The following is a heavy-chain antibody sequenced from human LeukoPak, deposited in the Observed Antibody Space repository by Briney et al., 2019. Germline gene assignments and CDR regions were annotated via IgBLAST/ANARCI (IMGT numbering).Heavy chain of an antibody. CDR3: AKADSGDSGPSSSDGFLNY. V-gene: IGHV3-23*01. J-gene: IGHJ4*02. CDR2: ISGSGGST. Sequence: GGSLRLSCAASGFTFSSYAMSWVRQAPGKGLEWVSAISGSGGSTYYADSVKGRFTISRDNSKNTLYLQMNSLRAEDTAVYYCAKADSGDSGPSSSDGFLNYWGQETRSPSPQ. CDR1: GFTFSSYA. D-gene: IGHD4-17*01.